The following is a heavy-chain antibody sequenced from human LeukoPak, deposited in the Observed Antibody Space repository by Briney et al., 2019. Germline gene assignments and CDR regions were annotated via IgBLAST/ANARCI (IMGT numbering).Heavy chain of an antibody. CDR1: GFTFSSYW. J-gene: IGHJ5*02. V-gene: IGHV3-74*01. Sequence: GGSLRLSCAASGFTFSSYWMHWVRQAPGKGLVWVSRINSDGSSTNYAGSVKGRFTISRDNAKNTLYLQMNSLRAEDTAVYYCARDRDNLYGNWFDPWGQGTLVTVSS. D-gene: IGHD2-2*02. CDR2: INSDGSST. CDR3: ARDRDNLYGNWFDP.